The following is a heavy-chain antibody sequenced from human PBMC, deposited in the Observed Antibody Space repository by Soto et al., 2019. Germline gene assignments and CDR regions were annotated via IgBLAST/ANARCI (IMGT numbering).Heavy chain of an antibody. Sequence: AGSLRLSCSASGFTFSIYAMHWVRQAPGKGLEYVSSISTNGGSTDYADSVKGRFTISRDNFKNTVYFQMSSLRVEDTAVYYCVKGDYYYDSSGYYLFDYWGQGTLVTVYS. CDR2: ISTNGGST. CDR1: GFTFSIYA. V-gene: IGHV3-64D*06. J-gene: IGHJ4*02. CDR3: VKGDYYYDSSGYYLFDY. D-gene: IGHD3-22*01.